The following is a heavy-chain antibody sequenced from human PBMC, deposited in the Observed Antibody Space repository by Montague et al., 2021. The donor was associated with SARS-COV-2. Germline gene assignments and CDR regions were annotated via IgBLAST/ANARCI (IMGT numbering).Heavy chain of an antibody. Sequence: SLRLSCAASGFTFSSYAMHWVRQAPGKGLEWVAVISYDGSNKYYVDSVKGRFTISRDNSKNTLYLQMNSLRAEDTAVYYCARVYSGSYRGYFDYWGQGTLVTVSS. CDR1: GFTFSSYA. J-gene: IGHJ4*02. CDR3: ARVYSGSYRGYFDY. D-gene: IGHD1-26*01. V-gene: IGHV3-30*04. CDR2: ISYDGSNK.